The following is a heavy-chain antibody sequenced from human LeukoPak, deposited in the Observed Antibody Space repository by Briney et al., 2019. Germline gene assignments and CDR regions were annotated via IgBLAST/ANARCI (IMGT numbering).Heavy chain of an antibody. CDR1: GFTFTNAW. CDR2: IKSKTDGGTT. CDR3: LARYNWNDLAY. V-gene: IGHV3-15*01. Sequence: GGSLRLSCAASGFTFTNAWMSWVRQTPGKGLEWVGRIKSKTDGGTTDYAAPVKGRFTISRDDSKNTLYLQMNSLKIEDTAVYYLLARYNWNDLAYWGQGTLVTVSS. J-gene: IGHJ4*02. D-gene: IGHD1-1*01.